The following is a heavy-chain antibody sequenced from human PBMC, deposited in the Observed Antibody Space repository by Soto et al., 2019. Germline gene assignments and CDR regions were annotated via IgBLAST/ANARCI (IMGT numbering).Heavy chain of an antibody. Sequence: GSLRLSCAASGFTFSSYSMNWVRQAPGKGLEWVSSISSSSYIYYADSVKGRFTISRDNAKNSLYLQMNSLRAEDTAVYYCARDTVGGRRGAIYPLANSWGQGTLVTVSS. J-gene: IGHJ5*02. CDR3: ARDTVGGRRGAIYPLANS. V-gene: IGHV3-21*01. D-gene: IGHD6-19*01. CDR1: GFTFSSYS. CDR2: ISSSSYI.